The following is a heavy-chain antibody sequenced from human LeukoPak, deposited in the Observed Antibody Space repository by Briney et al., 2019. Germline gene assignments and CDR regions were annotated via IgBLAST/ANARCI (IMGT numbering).Heavy chain of an antibody. D-gene: IGHD3-3*01. CDR2: IIPIFGIT. V-gene: IGHV1-69*04. J-gene: IGHJ5*02. CDR3: ARERTAGVVAEFDP. CDR1: GGTFSSYA. Sequence: SVKVSCKASGGTFSSYAISWVRQAPGQGLEWTGRIIPIFGITNYAQKFQGRVTITADKSTSTAYMELSSLRSEDTAVYYCARERTAGVVAEFDPWGQGTLVTVSS.